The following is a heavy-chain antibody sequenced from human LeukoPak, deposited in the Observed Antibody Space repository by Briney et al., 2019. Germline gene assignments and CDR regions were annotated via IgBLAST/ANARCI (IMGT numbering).Heavy chain of an antibody. CDR2: ISSSGSTI. V-gene: IGHV3-48*03. D-gene: IGHD3-10*02. CDR1: GFTFSSYE. CDR3: AELGITMIGGV. J-gene: IGHJ6*04. Sequence: GGSLRLSCAASGFTFSSYEMNWVRQAPGKGLEWVSYISSSGSTIYYADSVKGRFTVSRDHAKNSLYLQVNSLRAEDTAVYYCAELGITMIGGVWGKGTTVTISS.